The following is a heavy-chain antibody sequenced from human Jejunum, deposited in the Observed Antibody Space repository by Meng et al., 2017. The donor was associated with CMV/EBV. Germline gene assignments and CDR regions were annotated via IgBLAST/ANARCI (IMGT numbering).Heavy chain of an antibody. V-gene: IGHV3-74*01. J-gene: IGHJ5*02. CDR3: ARSVGRYNLFDP. Sequence: ASGFTFSTSWMNWVRQAPGKGLVWVSRINGDGASTSYADSVKGRFTISRDNPRNTVYLEMNSVRAEDTAMYYCARSVGRYNLFDPWGQGTLVTVSS. CDR2: INGDGAST. CDR1: GFTFSTSW.